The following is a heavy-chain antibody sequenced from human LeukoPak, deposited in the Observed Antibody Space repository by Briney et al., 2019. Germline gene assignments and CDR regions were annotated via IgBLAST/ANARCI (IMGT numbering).Heavy chain of an antibody. Sequence: GGSLRLSCAASGFTFSSYSMNWVRQAPAKGLEGVSYISSNSSSTYYADSLKGRFTISRDNSKNSLSLQMNSLRAEDTAVYYCSIYGWGTRYDFYMDVWGKGTTVTISS. D-gene: IGHD3-10*01. J-gene: IGHJ6*03. CDR1: GFTFSSYS. CDR3: SIYGWGTRYDFYMDV. V-gene: IGHV3-48*01. CDR2: ISSNSSST.